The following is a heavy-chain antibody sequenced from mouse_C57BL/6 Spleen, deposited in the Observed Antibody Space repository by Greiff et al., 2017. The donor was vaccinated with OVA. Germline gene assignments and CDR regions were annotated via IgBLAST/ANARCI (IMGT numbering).Heavy chain of an antibody. Sequence: EVQRVESGGGLVQPGGSMKLSCAASGFTFSDAWMDWVRQSPEKGLEWVAEIRNKANNPATYYAESVKGRFTISRDDSKSSVYLQMNSLRAEDTGIYYCTRRYYGIFDYWGQGTTLTVSS. CDR1: GFTFSDAW. V-gene: IGHV6-6*01. J-gene: IGHJ2*01. D-gene: IGHD1-1*01. CDR3: TRRYYGIFDY. CDR2: IRNKANNPAT.